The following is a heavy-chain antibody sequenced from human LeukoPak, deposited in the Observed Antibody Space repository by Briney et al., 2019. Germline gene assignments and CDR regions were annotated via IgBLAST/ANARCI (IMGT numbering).Heavy chain of an antibody. CDR2: IRHDGSNK. J-gene: IGHJ4*02. D-gene: IGHD3-10*01. V-gene: IGHV3-30*02. Sequence: GGSLRLSCAASGFTFSSYGMHWVRQAPGKGLEWVAFIRHDGSNKYYADSVKGRFTISRDNSKNTLYLQMNSLRAEDTAVYYCAKAPRSGDYFDYWGQGTLVTVSS. CDR1: GFTFSSYG. CDR3: AKAPRSGDYFDY.